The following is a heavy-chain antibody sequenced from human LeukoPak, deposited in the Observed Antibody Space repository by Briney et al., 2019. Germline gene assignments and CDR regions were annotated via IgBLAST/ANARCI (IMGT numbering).Heavy chain of an antibody. D-gene: IGHD2/OR15-2a*01. CDR3: VSFYETY. Sequence: GGSLRLSCAASGNYWMHWVRQAPGKGLVWVSHINSDGSWTSYADSVKGRFTISKDNAKNTVYLQMNSLRAEDTADYYCVSFYETYWGRGTLVTVSS. CDR1: GNYW. J-gene: IGHJ4*02. CDR2: INSDGSWT. V-gene: IGHV3-74*01.